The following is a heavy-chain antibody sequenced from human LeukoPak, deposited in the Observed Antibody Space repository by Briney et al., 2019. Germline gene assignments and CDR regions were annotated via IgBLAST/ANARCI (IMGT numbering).Heavy chain of an antibody. CDR2: INSDGSSI. D-gene: IGHD2-15*01. CDR1: GFTFDDYA. Sequence: GGSLRLSCAASGFTFDDYAMHWVRQAPGKGLVWVSRINSDGSSISYADSVKGRFTISRDNARNTLYLQMNSLRAEDTAVYYCARAYCSGGSCPYWYFDLWGRGTLVTVSS. V-gene: IGHV3-74*01. CDR3: ARAYCSGGSCPYWYFDL. J-gene: IGHJ2*01.